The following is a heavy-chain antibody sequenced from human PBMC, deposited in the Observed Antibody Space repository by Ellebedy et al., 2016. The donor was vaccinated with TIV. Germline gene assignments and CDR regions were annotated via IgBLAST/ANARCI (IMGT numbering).Heavy chain of an antibody. CDR2: IEPNSGGT. Sequence: ASVKVSCKASGYTFTGSYMHWMRQAPGQGLEWMGWIEPNSGGTNYAQNFQGRVTMTRDTSISTAYMELSSLRSDDTAMYYCTRDKSMVTFHYWGQGTLVTVSS. D-gene: IGHD4/OR15-4a*01. J-gene: IGHJ4*02. CDR1: GYTFTGSY. CDR3: TRDKSMVTFHY. V-gene: IGHV1-2*02.